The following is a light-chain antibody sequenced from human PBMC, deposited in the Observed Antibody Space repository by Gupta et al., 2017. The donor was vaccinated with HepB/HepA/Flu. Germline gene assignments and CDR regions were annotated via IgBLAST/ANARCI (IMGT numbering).Light chain of an antibody. J-gene: IGLJ1*01. CDR3: CSYAGRNTPYV. Sequence: QSALTQPRSVSGSPGQSVSISCTGTSSDVGGHDFVSWSQQHPGKAPKLMIYDINKRPSGVPARFSASKSGNTASLTISGLQAEEEADYYCCSYAGRNTPYVFGTGTKVTVL. CDR2: DIN. V-gene: IGLV2-11*01. CDR1: SSDVGGHDF.